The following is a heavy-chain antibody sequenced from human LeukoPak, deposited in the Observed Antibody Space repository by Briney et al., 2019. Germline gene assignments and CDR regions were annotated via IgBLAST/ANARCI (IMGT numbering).Heavy chain of an antibody. Sequence: GGSLRLSCAASGFTFSSYAMSWVRQAPGKGLEWVSAISGSGGSTYYADSVKGRFTISRDNAKNSLYLQMNSLRAEDTAVYYCARPGIAVAGEFFDYWGQGTLVTVSS. CDR2: ISGSGGST. CDR1: GFTFSSYA. J-gene: IGHJ4*02. CDR3: ARPGIAVAGEFFDY. D-gene: IGHD6-19*01. V-gene: IGHV3-23*01.